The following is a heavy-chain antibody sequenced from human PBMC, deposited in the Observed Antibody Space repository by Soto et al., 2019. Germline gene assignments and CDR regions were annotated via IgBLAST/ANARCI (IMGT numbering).Heavy chain of an antibody. CDR2: IIPIFGTA. CDR3: STEGYCTNGVCYTRQAPDY. CDR1: GGTFSSYG. D-gene: IGHD2-8*01. Sequence: SVKVSCKAAGGTFSSYGISWVGQAGGQGREWMGGIIPIFGTANYAQTFQGRVTITADQSTSPAYMQLSSLRSEDTAVYYCSTEGYCTNGVCYTRQAPDYWGQGTLVTVSS. V-gene: IGHV1-69*13. J-gene: IGHJ4*02.